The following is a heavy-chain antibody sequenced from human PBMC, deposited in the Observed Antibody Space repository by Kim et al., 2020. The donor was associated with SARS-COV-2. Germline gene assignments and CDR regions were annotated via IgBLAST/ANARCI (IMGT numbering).Heavy chain of an antibody. V-gene: IGHV3-11*05. D-gene: IGHD6-13*01. CDR2: ISSSSSYT. Sequence: GGSLRLSCAASGFTFSDYYMSWIRQAPGKGLEWVSYISSSSSYTNYADSVKGRFTISRDNAKNSLYLQMNSLRAEDTAVYYCARDIVEFGSSWHGRHDAFDIWGQGTMVTVSS. J-gene: IGHJ3*02. CDR1: GFTFSDYY. CDR3: ARDIVEFGSSWHGRHDAFDI.